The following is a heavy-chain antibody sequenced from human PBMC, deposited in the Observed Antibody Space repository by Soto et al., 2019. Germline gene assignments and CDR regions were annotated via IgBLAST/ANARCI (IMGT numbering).Heavy chain of an antibody. J-gene: IGHJ4*02. CDR1: GFTFNNYV. D-gene: IGHD1-1*01. CDR3: AKDGTGPGRARGGFFDY. CDR2: ISGSGTGT. V-gene: IGHV3-23*01. Sequence: EVQLLESGGGLVQPGGSLRLSCAASGFTFNNYVMGWVRQAPGKGLEWLSSISGSGTGTYYADSVQGRFTISRDKSKNTLYLQRNPRGGEDAALYYWAKDGTGPGRARGGFFDYWGQGTLVPVPS.